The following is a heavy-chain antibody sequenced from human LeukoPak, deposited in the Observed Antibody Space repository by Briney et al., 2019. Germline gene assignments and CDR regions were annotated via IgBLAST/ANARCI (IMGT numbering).Heavy chain of an antibody. CDR3: ARPSGAAFDI. Sequence: PSETLSLTCTVSGGSISSYYWSWIRQPPGKGLEWIGYIYYSGSTNYNPSLKSRVTISLDTSKNQFSLKMYSVTAADTAVYYCARPSGAAFDIWGQGTMVTVSS. CDR2: IYYSGST. D-gene: IGHD3-10*01. CDR1: GGSISSYY. V-gene: IGHV4-59*08. J-gene: IGHJ3*02.